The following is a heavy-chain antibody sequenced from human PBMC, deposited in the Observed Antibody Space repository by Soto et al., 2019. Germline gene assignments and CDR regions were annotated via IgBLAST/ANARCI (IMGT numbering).Heavy chain of an antibody. CDR1: GFTFDDFA. CDR2: INWNTVNI. V-gene: IGHV3-9*01. D-gene: IGHD4-17*01. J-gene: IGHJ4*02. CDR3: ARGSHSDYGDYGYFEF. Sequence: GGSLRLSXTASGFTFDDFAMHWVRQVPGKGLEWVSGINWNTVNIAYADSVKGRFTISRDNGKNSLYLQMNSLKTEDTALYYCARGSHSDYGDYGYFEFWGQGALVTVS.